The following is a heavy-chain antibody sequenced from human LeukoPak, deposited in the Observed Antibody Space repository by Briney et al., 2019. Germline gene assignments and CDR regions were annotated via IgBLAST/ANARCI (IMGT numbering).Heavy chain of an antibody. J-gene: IGHJ6*02. Sequence: PSETLSLTCTVSGGSISTFYWSWIRQPPGKGLEWIGYIYYSGSTNHNPSLKSRVTISVDTSKNQFSLKLSSVTAADTAVYYCARRSGYSYGPYGMDVWGQGTTVTVSS. D-gene: IGHD5-18*01. V-gene: IGHV4-59*01. CDR1: GGSISTFY. CDR2: IYYSGST. CDR3: ARRSGYSYGPYGMDV.